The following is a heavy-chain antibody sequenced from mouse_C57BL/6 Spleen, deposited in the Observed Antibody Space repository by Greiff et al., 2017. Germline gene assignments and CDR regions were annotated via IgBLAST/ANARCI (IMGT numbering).Heavy chain of an antibody. CDR1: GYAFSSSW. J-gene: IGHJ4*01. D-gene: IGHD3-2*02. V-gene: IGHV1-82*01. Sequence: QVQLQQSGPELVKPGASVKISCKSSGYAFSSSWKNWVKLRPGKGLEWIGRLYPGAGDTNYTGPFNGKATLTADQSSSTAYMQLSSLTSEDSAVYFCAKAQATDYAMDYWGQGNSVTVSS. CDR2: LYPGAGDT. CDR3: AKAQATDYAMDY.